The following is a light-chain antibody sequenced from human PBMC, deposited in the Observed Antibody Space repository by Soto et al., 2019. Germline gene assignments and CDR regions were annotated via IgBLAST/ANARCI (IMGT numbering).Light chain of an antibody. J-gene: IGKJ1*01. CDR2: DAS. Sequence: EIVLTQSPDTLSLSPGERATLSCRASQSISTYIAWYQQKPGQAPRLLIYDASNRATGIPARFSGSGSGTNFTLTISSLQAEDVAVYYCQQYYTTPWTFGQGTKVEIK. V-gene: IGKV3-11*01. CDR1: QSISTY. CDR3: QQYYTTPWT.